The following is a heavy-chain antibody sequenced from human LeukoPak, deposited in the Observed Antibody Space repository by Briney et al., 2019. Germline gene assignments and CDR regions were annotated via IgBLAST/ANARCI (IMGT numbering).Heavy chain of an antibody. CDR3: ARGHGGNSRVWYYFDY. J-gene: IGHJ4*02. D-gene: IGHD4-23*01. CDR1: GGSISNGGYY. CDR2: IYYSGST. Sequence: PSETLSLTCTVSGGSISNGGYYWSWIRQHPGKGLEWTGYIYYSGSTYYNPSLKSRVTISVDTSKNQFSLKLSSVTAADTAVYYCARGHGGNSRVWYYFDYWGQGTLVTVSS. V-gene: IGHV4-31*03.